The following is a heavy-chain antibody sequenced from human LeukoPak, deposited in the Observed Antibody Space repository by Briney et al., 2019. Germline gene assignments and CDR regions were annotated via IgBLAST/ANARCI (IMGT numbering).Heavy chain of an antibody. CDR2: IYPGDSDT. V-gene: IGHV5-51*01. CDR3: ARRFSVGWDLGHYYYGMDV. Sequence: GESLEISRKGSGYSFPSYWIGWVRQMPGKGLEWMGIIYPGDSDTRYSPSFQGQVTISADKSISTASLQWSSLKASDTAMYYCARRFSVGWDLGHYYYGMDVWGQGTTVTVSS. J-gene: IGHJ6*02. D-gene: IGHD6-19*01. CDR1: GYSFPSYW.